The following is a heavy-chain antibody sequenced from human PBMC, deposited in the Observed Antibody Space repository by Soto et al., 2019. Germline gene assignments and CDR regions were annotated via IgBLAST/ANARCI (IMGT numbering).Heavy chain of an antibody. CDR3: ARGVGAALRDWFDP. D-gene: IGHD1-26*01. CDR1: GFTFSSYA. V-gene: IGHV3-30-3*01. Sequence: QVQLVESGGGVVQPGRSLRLSCAASGFTFSSYAMHWVRQAPGKGLEWVAVISYDGSNKYYADSVKGRFTISRDNSKNTLYLQMNSLRAEDTAVYYCARGVGAALRDWFDPWGQGTLVTVSS. J-gene: IGHJ5*02. CDR2: ISYDGSNK.